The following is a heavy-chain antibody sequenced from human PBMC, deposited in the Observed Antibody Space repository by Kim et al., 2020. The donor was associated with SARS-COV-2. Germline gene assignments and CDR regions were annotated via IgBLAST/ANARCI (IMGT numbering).Heavy chain of an antibody. V-gene: IGHV4-34*01. CDR2: TNHSGST. J-gene: IGHJ6*02. CDR3: ARLTLILRFHYYYGMDV. CDR1: GGSFSGYY. D-gene: IGHD3-3*01. Sequence: SETLSLTCAVYGGSFSGYYWSWIRQPPGKGLEWIGETNHSGSTNYNPSLKSRVTISVDTSKNQFSLKLSSVTAADTAVYYCARLTLILRFHYYYGMDVWGQATTVTVSS.